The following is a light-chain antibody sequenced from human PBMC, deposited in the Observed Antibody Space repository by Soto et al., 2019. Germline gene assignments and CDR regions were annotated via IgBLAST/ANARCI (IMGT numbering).Light chain of an antibody. CDR2: SNN. CDR1: GSNIGSNT. J-gene: IGLJ2*01. Sequence: QLVLTQPPSASGTPGQRLTISCSGSGSNIGSNTVNWYQQLPGTAPKLLIYSNNQRPSGVPDRFAGSKSGTSASLAISGLQSEDEADYYCAAWDDSLNVLFGGGTKVTLL. CDR3: AAWDDSLNVL. V-gene: IGLV1-44*01.